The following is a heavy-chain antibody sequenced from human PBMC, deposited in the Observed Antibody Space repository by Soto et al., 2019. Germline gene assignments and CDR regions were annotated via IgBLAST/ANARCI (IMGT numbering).Heavy chain of an antibody. CDR3: ARGGSLYWYFDL. J-gene: IGHJ2*01. V-gene: IGHV1-3*01. D-gene: IGHD1-26*01. CDR2: INAGNGNT. CDR1: GYTFTSYA. Sequence: VASVKVSCKASGYTFTSYAMHWVRQAPGQRLEWMGWINAGNGNTKYSQKFQGRVTITRDTSASTAYMELSSLRSEDTAVYYCARGGSLYWYFDLWGRGTLVTVS.